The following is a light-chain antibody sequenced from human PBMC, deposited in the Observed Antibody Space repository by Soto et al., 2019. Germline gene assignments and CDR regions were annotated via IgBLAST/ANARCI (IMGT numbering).Light chain of an antibody. CDR1: QSIVGW. CDR2: DAS. Sequence: DIQMTQSPSNLSASVGDRVTITCRASQSIVGWLAWYQQKPGKAPKLLIYDASSLESGVPSRFSGSGSGTEFTLTISSLQPDDFATYYCQQYNSYWTFGQGTKVEIK. V-gene: IGKV1-5*01. CDR3: QQYNSYWT. J-gene: IGKJ1*01.